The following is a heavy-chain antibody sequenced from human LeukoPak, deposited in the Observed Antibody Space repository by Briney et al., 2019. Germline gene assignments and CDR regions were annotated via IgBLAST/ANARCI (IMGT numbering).Heavy chain of an antibody. CDR2: ISGSGGST. D-gene: IGHD4-17*01. CDR1: GFTFSSYG. V-gene: IGHV3-23*01. J-gene: IGHJ4*02. CDR3: AKDDYGDYWGGY. Sequence: GGSLRLSCAASGFTFSSYGMSWVRQAPGKGLEWVSAISGSGGSTYYADSVKGRFTISRDNSKNTLYLQMNSLRAEDTAVYYCAKDDYGDYWGGYWGPGTLVTVSS.